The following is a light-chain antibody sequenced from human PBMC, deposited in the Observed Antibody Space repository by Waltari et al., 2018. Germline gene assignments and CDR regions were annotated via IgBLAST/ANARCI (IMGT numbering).Light chain of an antibody. CDR2: DVS. CDR1: SSDVGGYDF. CDR3: FSFTSSSTYV. Sequence: QSALTQPASVSGSPGQSITISCTGTSSDVGGYDFVSWYQQHPGKIPKLMIYDVSKRPSGVSTRCAASKSGNTASLTISGVQPEDEADYYCFSFTSSSTYVFGTGTKVTVL. J-gene: IGLJ1*01. V-gene: IGLV2-14*03.